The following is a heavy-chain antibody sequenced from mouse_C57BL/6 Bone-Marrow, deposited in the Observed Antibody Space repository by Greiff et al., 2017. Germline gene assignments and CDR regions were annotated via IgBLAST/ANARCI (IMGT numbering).Heavy chain of an antibody. CDR3: ARSGRAGPFDY. CDR1: GYAFTNYL. J-gene: IGHJ2*01. Sequence: VKLMESGAELVRPGTSVKVSCKASGYAFTNYLIEWVKQRPGQGLEWIGVINPGSGGTNYNEKFKGKATLTADKSSSTAYMQRSSLTSEDAAVYFSARSGRAGPFDYWGQGTTLTVSS. D-gene: IGHD3-2*02. V-gene: IGHV1-54*01. CDR2: INPGSGGT.